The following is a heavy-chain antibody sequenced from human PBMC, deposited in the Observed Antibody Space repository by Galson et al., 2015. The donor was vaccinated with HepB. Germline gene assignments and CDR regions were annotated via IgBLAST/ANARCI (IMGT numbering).Heavy chain of an antibody. J-gene: IGHJ3*02. D-gene: IGHD3-22*01. CDR3: ARGYYDSSGSYDAFDI. CDR1: GDSVSSNSAA. CDR2: TYYRSKWYN. Sequence: CAISGDSVSSNSAAWNWIRQSPSRGLEWLGRTYYRSKWYNDYAVSVKSRMTINPDTSKNQFSLQLNSVTPEDTAVYYCARGYYDSSGSYDAFDIWGQGTMVTVSS. V-gene: IGHV6-1*01.